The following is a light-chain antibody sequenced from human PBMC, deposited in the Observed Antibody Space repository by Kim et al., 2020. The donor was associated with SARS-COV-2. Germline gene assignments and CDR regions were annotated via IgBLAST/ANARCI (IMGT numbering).Light chain of an antibody. J-gene: IGKJ4*01. Sequence: DIIMTQSPATLSVSPGERVTLSCGASQSVSSNLAWYQQKPGQAPRLLIYEASTRATGIPARFSGSGSGTQFTLTISSLQSEDVALYYCLQYNNWPPLTFGGGTKVKIK. CDR3: LQYNNWPPLT. V-gene: IGKV3-15*01. CDR2: EAS. CDR1: QSVSSN.